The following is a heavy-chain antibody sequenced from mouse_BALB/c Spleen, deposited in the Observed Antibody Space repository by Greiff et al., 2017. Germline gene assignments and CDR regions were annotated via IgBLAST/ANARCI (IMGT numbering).Heavy chain of an antibody. V-gene: IGHV14-3*02. J-gene: IGHJ3*01. CDR1: GFNITDTY. CDR3: AREGGNYGWFAY. Sequence: EVQLQQSGAELVKPGASVKLSCTASGFNITDTYMHWVKQRPEQGLEWIGRIDPANGNTKYDPKFQGKATITADTSSNTAYLQLSSLTSEDTAVYYCAREGGNYGWFAYWGQGTLVTVSA. D-gene: IGHD2-1*01. CDR2: IDPANGNT.